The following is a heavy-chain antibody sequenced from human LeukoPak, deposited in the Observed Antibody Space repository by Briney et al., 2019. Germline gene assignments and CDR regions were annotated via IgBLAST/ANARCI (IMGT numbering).Heavy chain of an antibody. V-gene: IGHV3-48*04. D-gene: IGHD3-10*02. CDR2: ISSSGSTI. CDR1: GFTFSSYS. CDR3: AELGITMIGGV. J-gene: IGHJ6*04. Sequence: GGSLRLSCAASGFTFSSYSMNWVRQAPGKGLEWVSYISSSGSTIYYANSVKGRFTISRDNAKNSLYLQMNSLRAEDTAVYYCAELGITMIGGVWGKGTTVTISS.